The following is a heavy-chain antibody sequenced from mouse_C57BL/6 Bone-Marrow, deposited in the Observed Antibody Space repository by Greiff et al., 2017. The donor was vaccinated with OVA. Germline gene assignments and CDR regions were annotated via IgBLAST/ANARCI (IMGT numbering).Heavy chain of an antibody. V-gene: IGHV1-54*01. J-gene: IGHJ1*03. D-gene: IGHD1-1*01. CDR1: GYAFTNYL. CDR3: ARLYYYGSRGYFDV. CDR2: INPGSGGT. Sequence: QVQLQQSGAELVRPGSSVTVSCKASGYAFTNYLIEWVKQRPGQGLEWIGVINPGSGGTNYNEKFKGKATLTADKSSSTAYMQLSSLTSEDSAVYFCARLYYYGSRGYFDVWGTGTTVTVSS.